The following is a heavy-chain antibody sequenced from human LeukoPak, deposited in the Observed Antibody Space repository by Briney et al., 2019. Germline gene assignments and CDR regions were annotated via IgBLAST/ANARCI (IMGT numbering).Heavy chain of an antibody. D-gene: IGHD6-19*01. CDR1: GGSISSSSYY. CDR2: IYYSGST. J-gene: IGHJ4*02. CDR3: ARSHEYSSGWYFDY. Sequence: SETLSLTCTVPGGSISSSSYYWGRIRQPPGKGLEWIGSIYYSGSTYYNPSLKSRVTISVDTSKNQFSLKLSSVTAADTAVYYCARSHEYSSGWYFDYWGQGTLVTVSS. V-gene: IGHV4-39*01.